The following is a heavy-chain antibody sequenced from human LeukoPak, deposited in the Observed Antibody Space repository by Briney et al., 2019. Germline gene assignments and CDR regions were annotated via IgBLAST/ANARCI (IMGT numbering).Heavy chain of an antibody. V-gene: IGHV1-24*01. J-gene: IGHJ3*02. CDR3: ARGRRVGATGRGDFDI. CDR2: FDPEDGET. Sequence: ASVKVSCKVSGYTLTELSMHWVRQAPGKGLEWMGGFDPEDGETIYAQKFQGRVTMTEDTSTDTAYMELSSLRSDDTAVYYCARGRRVGATGRGDFDIWGQGTMVTVSS. CDR1: GYTLTELS. D-gene: IGHD1-26*01.